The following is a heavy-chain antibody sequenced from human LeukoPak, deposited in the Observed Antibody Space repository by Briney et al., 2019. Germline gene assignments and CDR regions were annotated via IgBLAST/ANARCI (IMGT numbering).Heavy chain of an antibody. Sequence: GGSLRLSCAASGFTFSSYGMHWVRQAPGKGLEGVALISYDGGKTYYADSVKGRFTISRDNSKNTLYLQMNSLRAEDTAVYYCANLVATIPGGSDYWGQGTLVTVSS. CDR1: GFTFSSYG. CDR3: ANLVATIPGGSDY. J-gene: IGHJ4*02. CDR2: ISYDGGKT. D-gene: IGHD5-12*01. V-gene: IGHV3-30*18.